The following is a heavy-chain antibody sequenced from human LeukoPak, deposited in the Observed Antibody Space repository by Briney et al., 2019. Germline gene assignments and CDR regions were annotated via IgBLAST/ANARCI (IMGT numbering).Heavy chain of an antibody. V-gene: IGHV4-39*07. Sequence: SETLSLTCTVSGGSISSTSYYWGWIRQPPGKGLEWIGSIYHSGSTYYNPSLKSRVTISVDTSKNQFSLKLSSVTAADTTVYYCAREEGGGKLVDYWGQGTLVTVSS. D-gene: IGHD4-23*01. CDR1: GGSISSTSYY. CDR2: IYHSGST. J-gene: IGHJ4*02. CDR3: AREEGGGKLVDY.